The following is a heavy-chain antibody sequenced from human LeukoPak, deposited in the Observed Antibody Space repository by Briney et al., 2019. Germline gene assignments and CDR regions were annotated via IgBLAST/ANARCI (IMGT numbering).Heavy chain of an antibody. D-gene: IGHD6-13*01. J-gene: IGHJ4*02. Sequence: GGSLRLSCAASGFTFNSYAMGWVRQAPGKGLEWVSTISAGDDSTYYADSVKGRFTVSRDISKNTLYLQMNSLRAEDTAVYYCAKTTATANPFDYWGQGTLVTVSS. CDR3: AKTTATANPFDY. V-gene: IGHV3-23*01. CDR1: GFTFNSYA. CDR2: ISAGDDST.